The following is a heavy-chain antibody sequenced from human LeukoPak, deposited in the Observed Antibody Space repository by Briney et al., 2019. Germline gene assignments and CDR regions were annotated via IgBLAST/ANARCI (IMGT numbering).Heavy chain of an antibody. CDR3: ARGGRINGDY. Sequence: PSETLSLTCAVYGGSFSGYYWSWIRQPPGKGLEWIGEINHSGSTNYNPSLKSRVTISVDTSKNQFSLKLSSVTAADTAVYYCARGGRINGDYWGQGTLVTVSS. CDR2: INHSGST. D-gene: IGHD2-8*01. CDR1: GGSFSGYY. V-gene: IGHV4-34*01. J-gene: IGHJ4*02.